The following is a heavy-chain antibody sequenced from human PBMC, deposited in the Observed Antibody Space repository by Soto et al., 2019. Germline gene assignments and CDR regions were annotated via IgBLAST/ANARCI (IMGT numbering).Heavy chain of an antibody. CDR3: ARELSGSWYNWFDP. CDR2: IHSDVTT. J-gene: IGHJ5*02. Sequence: GGSLRLSCAASGFSVSSNSMSWVRQAPGKGLEWVSVIHSDVTTYYADSVKGRFIISRDNSKDTLYLQMDRLRAEDTAVYYCARELSGSWYNWFDPWGQGTLVTVSS. CDR1: GFSVSSNS. D-gene: IGHD5-12*01. V-gene: IGHV3-53*01.